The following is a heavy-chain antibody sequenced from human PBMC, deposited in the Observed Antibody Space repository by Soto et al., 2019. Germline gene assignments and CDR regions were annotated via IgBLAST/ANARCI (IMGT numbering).Heavy chain of an antibody. CDR1: GYTFTRYA. D-gene: IGHD5-12*01. J-gene: IGHJ4*02. CDR2: INAGSGST. CDR3: ARERGYSGNFDY. Sequence: ASVKVSCKASGYTFTRYAIHWVCQAPGQGLEWMGWINAGSGSTIYSQKFQGRVTISRDTSASTVYMELSSLRSEDTAVYYCARERGYSGNFDYWGQGTLVTVSS. V-gene: IGHV1-3*01.